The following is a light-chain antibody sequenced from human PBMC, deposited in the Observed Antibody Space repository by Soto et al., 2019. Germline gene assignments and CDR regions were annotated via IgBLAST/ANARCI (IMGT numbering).Light chain of an antibody. V-gene: IGKV3-20*01. CDR3: HQYGVLPKT. J-gene: IGKJ1*01. CDR1: HSISANY. CDR2: GVS. Sequence: EIVLTQSPGTVSLSPGDRATLSCRASHSISANYLAWYQQKPGQAPRLLIYGVSIRATGIPDRFAGSGSGPDFTLTISRLEPEDFAVYYCHQYGVLPKTFGQGTTVEIK.